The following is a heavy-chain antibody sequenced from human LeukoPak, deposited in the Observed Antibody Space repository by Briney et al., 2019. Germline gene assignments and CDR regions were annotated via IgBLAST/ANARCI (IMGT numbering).Heavy chain of an antibody. CDR3: ARVGDGYNSYYFDY. CDR1: GFTFSSYW. CDR2: IKQEGSEK. D-gene: IGHD5-24*01. V-gene: IGHV3-7*01. Sequence: GGSLRLSCAASGFTFSSYWMSWVRQAPGKGLEWVANIKQEGSEKYYVDSVKGRFTISRDNAKSSLYLQMNSLRAEDTAVYYCARVGDGYNSYYFDYWGQGTLVTVSS. J-gene: IGHJ4*02.